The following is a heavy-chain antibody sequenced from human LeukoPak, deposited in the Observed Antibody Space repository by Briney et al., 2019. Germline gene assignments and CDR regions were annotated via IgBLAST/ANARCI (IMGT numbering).Heavy chain of an antibody. Sequence: GGSLRLSCAASGFTVSSNYMNWVRQAPGKGLEWVSVIYSGDTTSYADSVKGRFTISRDNSKNTLYLQMNSLRAEDTAVYYCAREPQMVGFDYWGQGTLVTVSS. CDR1: GFTVSSNY. CDR3: AREPQMVGFDY. V-gene: IGHV3-66*01. D-gene: IGHD2-8*01. J-gene: IGHJ4*02. CDR2: IYSGDTT.